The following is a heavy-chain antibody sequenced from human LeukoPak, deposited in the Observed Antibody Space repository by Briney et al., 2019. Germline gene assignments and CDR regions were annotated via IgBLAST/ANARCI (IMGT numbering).Heavy chain of an antibody. V-gene: IGHV4-39*01. CDR3: ASHVRCPPDVY. Sequence: SETLSLTCTVSGDSFSSSTYYLGWIRQPPRKGLEWIGRIYYSRSTYYNPSLKSRVNISVDTSKHQLPLNLQPVAVADTDWYLCASHVRCPPDVYWCQGTLVTASS. J-gene: IGHJ4*02. CDR1: GDSFSSSTYY. D-gene: IGHD2-8*01. CDR2: IYYSRST.